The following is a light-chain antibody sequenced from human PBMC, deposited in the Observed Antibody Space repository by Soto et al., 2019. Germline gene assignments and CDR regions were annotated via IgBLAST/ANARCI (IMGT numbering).Light chain of an antibody. CDR1: QSVSSSY. CDR3: QQYGSSSPYT. Sequence: EIVLTQSPGTLSLSPGERATLSCRASQSVSSSYLAWSQQKPGQAPRLLIYGASSRATGIPDRFSGSGSGTDVTLTISRLEPEDFAVYYGQQYGSSSPYTFGQGTKLEIK. V-gene: IGKV3-20*01. J-gene: IGKJ2*01. CDR2: GAS.